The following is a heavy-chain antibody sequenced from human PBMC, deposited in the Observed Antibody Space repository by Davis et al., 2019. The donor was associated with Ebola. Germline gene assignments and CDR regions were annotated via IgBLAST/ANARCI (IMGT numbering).Heavy chain of an antibody. CDR1: GYTFTGYY. Sequence: AASVKVSCKASGYTFTGYYMHWVRQAPAQGFEWMGWINPTSGGTNYAQKFQGWVTMTRDTSISTAYMELRRLRSDDTAAYYCARDLGGYNFWSGYSHWGQGTLVTVSS. CDR2: INPTSGGT. V-gene: IGHV1-2*04. CDR3: ARDLGGYNFWSGYSH. J-gene: IGHJ4*02. D-gene: IGHD3-3*01.